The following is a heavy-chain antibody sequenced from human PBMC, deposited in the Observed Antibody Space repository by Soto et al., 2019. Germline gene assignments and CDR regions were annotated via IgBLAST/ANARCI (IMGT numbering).Heavy chain of an antibody. D-gene: IGHD6-6*01. Sequence: QVQLVQSGAEVKKPGSSVKVSCKASGGTFSSYAISWVRQAPGQGLEWMGGIIPIFGTANYAQKFQGRVTLIADESTSTAYMELSSMRSEDTAVYYCARGSSSSMVDFDYWGQGTLVTVSS. CDR1: GGTFSSYA. J-gene: IGHJ4*02. CDR2: IIPIFGTA. V-gene: IGHV1-69*01. CDR3: ARGSSSSMVDFDY.